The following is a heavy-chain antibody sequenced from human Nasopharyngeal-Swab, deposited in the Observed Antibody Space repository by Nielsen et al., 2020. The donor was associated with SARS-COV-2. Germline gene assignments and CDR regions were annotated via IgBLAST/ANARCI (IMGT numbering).Heavy chain of an antibody. CDR1: GFTFTSSA. Sequence: SAKVSCKASGFTFTSSAVQWVRQARGQRLEWIGWIVVGSGNTNYAQKFQERVTITRDMSTSTAYMELSSLRSEDTAVYYCAAGEYYDSSGYYEWGQGTLVTVSS. J-gene: IGHJ4*02. CDR3: AAGEYYDSSGYYE. CDR2: IVVGSGNT. V-gene: IGHV1-58*01. D-gene: IGHD3-22*01.